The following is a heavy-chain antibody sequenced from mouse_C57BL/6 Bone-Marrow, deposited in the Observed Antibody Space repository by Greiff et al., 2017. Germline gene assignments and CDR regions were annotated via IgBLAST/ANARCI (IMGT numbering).Heavy chain of an antibody. CDR3: ARLGIYYYGSSCWYFDV. D-gene: IGHD1-1*01. Sequence: VQLQQSGPELVKPGASVKMSCKASGYTFTDYNMHWVKQSHGKSLEWIGYINPNNGGTSYNQKFKGKATLTVNKSSSTAYMELRSLTSEDSAVYYCARLGIYYYGSSCWYFDVWGTGTTVTVSS. CDR1: GYTFTDYN. CDR2: INPNNGGT. V-gene: IGHV1-22*01. J-gene: IGHJ1*03.